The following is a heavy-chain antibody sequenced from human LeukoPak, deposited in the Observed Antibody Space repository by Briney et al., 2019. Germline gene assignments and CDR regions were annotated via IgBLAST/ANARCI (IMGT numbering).Heavy chain of an antibody. D-gene: IGHD2-2*02. J-gene: IGHJ6*03. V-gene: IGHV3-23*01. CDR1: GFTFSSYA. Sequence: PGGSLRLSCAASGFTFSSYAMSWVRQAPGEGLEWVSAISGSGGSTYYADSVKGRFTISRDNSKNTLYLQMNSLRAEDTAVYYCAKAPSYIVVVPAAIGYYYYYMDVWGKGTTVTVSS. CDR3: AKAPSYIVVVPAAIGYYYYYMDV. CDR2: ISGSGGST.